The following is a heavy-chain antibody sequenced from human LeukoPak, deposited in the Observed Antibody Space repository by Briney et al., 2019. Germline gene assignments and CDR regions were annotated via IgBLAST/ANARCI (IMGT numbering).Heavy chain of an antibody. CDR1: GYTFTSYG. D-gene: IGHD6-13*01. CDR3: ARERGSSWFGHYYYYYYYYMDV. J-gene: IGHJ6*03. V-gene: IGHV1-18*01. CDR2: ISAYNGNT. Sequence: ASVKVSCKASGYTFTSYGISWVRQAPGQGLEWMGWISAYNGNTNYAQKLQGRVTMTTDTSTSTAYMELRSLRSDDTAVYYCARERGSSWFGHYYYYYYYYMDVWGKGTTVTISS.